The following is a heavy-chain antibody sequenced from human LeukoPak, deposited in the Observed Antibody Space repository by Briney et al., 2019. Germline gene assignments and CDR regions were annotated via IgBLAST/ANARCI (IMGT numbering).Heavy chain of an antibody. CDR2: ISGSGGGT. J-gene: IGHJ4*02. V-gene: IGHV3-23*01. CDR1: GFTFSGYA. D-gene: IGHD5-24*01. Sequence: QPGGSLRLSCAASGFTFSGYAMSWVRQAPGKGLECVSLISGSGGGTYYADSVKGRFNIFRDNSKNTQDLQMNSLRAEDTAVYYCAKTGTEDGYNIYFDHWGQGTLVTVSS. CDR3: AKTGTEDGYNIYFDH.